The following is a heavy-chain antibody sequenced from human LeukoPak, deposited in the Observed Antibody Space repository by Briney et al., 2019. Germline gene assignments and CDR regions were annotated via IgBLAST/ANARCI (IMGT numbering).Heavy chain of an antibody. J-gene: IGHJ6*03. CDR3: ARKSSSRDYYMDV. D-gene: IGHD6-13*01. CDR2: IYHSGST. CDR1: GGSISSYY. Sequence: SETLSLTCTVSGGSISSYYWSWIRQPPGKGLEWIGYIYHSGSTYYNPSLKSRVTISVDRSKNQFSLKLSSVTAADTAVYYCARKSSSRDYYMDVWGKGTTVTVSS. V-gene: IGHV4-59*04.